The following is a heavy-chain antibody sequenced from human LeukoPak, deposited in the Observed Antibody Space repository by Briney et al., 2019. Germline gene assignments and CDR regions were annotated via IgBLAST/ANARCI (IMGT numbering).Heavy chain of an antibody. J-gene: IGHJ4*02. V-gene: IGHV3-48*01. Sequence: GGSLRLSCAASGFTFSSYSMNWVRQAPGKGLEWVSYISSSSSTIYYADSVKGRFTISRDNSKNRLYLQMNSLRAEDTAIYYCAKDRSTLSWYYFDYWGQGTLVTVSS. CDR2: ISSSSSTI. CDR3: AKDRSTLSWYYFDY. D-gene: IGHD6-13*01. CDR1: GFTFSSYS.